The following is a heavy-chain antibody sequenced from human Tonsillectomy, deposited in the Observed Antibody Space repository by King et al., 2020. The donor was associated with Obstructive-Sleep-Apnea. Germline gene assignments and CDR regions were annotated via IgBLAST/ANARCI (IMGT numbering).Heavy chain of an antibody. CDR3: ASQGDLRVGPDS. D-gene: IGHD2-2*01. V-gene: IGHV4-59*08. CDR2: IYYRGTT. Sequence: VQLQESGPGLLKPSETLSLTCTVSGGSISTYFWSWIRQPPGKGLEWIGYIYYRGTTNYNPSLRSRVTISEDTSKNQFHLNLTSVSAADTAIYSCASQGDLRVGPDSWGQGTLVTVSS. CDR1: GGSISTYF. J-gene: IGHJ5*01.